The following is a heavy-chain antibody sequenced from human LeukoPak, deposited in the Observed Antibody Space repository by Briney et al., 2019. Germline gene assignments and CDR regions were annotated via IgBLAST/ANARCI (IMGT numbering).Heavy chain of an antibody. CDR2: INPNSGGT. Sequence: ASVKVSCKASGYTFTGYYMHWVRQAPGQGLEWMGWINPNSGGTNYAQKFQGRVTMTRDTSISTAYMELRSLRSDDTAVYYCARNPPPYGSGTLMGYMDVWGKGTTVTVSS. CDR1: GYTFTGYY. CDR3: ARNPPPYGSGTLMGYMDV. J-gene: IGHJ6*03. V-gene: IGHV1-2*02. D-gene: IGHD3-10*01.